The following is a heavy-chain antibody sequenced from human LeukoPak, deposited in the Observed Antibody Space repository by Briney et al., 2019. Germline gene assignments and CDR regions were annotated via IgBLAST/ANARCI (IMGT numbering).Heavy chain of an antibody. D-gene: IGHD2-2*01. CDR1: GFIFSAYG. CDR3: ARVLQYCSTTSCYLDF. V-gene: IGHV3-33*01. CDR2: IWFDGSKR. J-gene: IGHJ4*02. Sequence: GGSLRLSCAASGFIFSAYGMHWVRQAPGKGLEWVAVIWFDGSKRYYGDSVKGRFTISRDGSKNILYLQMNSLRAKDTAVYYCARVLQYCSTTSCYLDFWGQGTLVTVSS.